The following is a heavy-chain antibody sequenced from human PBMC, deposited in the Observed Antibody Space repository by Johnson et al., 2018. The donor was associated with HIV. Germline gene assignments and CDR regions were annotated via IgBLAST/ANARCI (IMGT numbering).Heavy chain of an antibody. V-gene: IGHV3-30*04. Sequence: QVQLVESGGGIVRPGGSLRLSCAASGFTFSSYPMHWVRQAPGKGLQWVAVISYDGSNKYFADSVKGRFTISRDNSKNTLFLQMNSLRAEDTAVYYCAKDHDYGDAFDIWGQGTMVTVSS. CDR1: GFTFSSYP. D-gene: IGHD4-17*01. CDR2: ISYDGSNK. J-gene: IGHJ3*02. CDR3: AKDHDYGDAFDI.